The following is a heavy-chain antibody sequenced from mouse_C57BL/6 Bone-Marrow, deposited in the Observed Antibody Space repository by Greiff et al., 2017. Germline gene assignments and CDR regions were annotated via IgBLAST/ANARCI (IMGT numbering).Heavy chain of an antibody. CDR1: GFSLSTSGMG. Sequence: QVTLQVSGPGILQSSQTLSLTCSFSGFSLSTSGMGVSWIRQPPGKGLEWLAHTYWDDDKRYNPSLKSRLTISKDTSRNQLFLKITSVDTADTATFYCARRAGEGYGWYFDVWGTGTTVTVSS. CDR2: TYWDDDK. J-gene: IGHJ1*03. V-gene: IGHV8-12*01. CDR3: ARRAGEGYGWYFDV. D-gene: IGHD2-2*01.